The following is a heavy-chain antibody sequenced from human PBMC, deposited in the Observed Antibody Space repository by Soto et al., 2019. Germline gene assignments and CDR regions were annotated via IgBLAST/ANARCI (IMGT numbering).Heavy chain of an antibody. CDR1: GGSFSGYY. J-gene: IGHJ4*02. Sequence: SETLSLTCAVYGGSFSGYYRSLIRQPPGKGLEWIGEINHSGSTNYNPSLKSRVTISVDTSKNQFSLKLSSVTAADTAVYYCARDIRGYSYGYLAYWGQVTLVTVS. D-gene: IGHD5-18*01. V-gene: IGHV4-34*01. CDR2: INHSGST. CDR3: ARDIRGYSYGYLAY.